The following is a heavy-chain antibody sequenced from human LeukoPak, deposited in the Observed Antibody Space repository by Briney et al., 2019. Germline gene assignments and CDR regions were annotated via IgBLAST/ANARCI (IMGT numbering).Heavy chain of an antibody. J-gene: IGHJ4*02. D-gene: IGHD3-9*01. Sequence: GASVKVSCKASGYTFTSYYMHWVRQAPGQGLEWMGIINPSGGGTSYAQKFQGRVTMTRDTSTSTVYMELSSLRSEDTAVYYCARAPSGDILTGYIFDYWGQGTLVTVSS. CDR3: ARAPSGDILTGYIFDY. V-gene: IGHV1-46*01. CDR2: INPSGGGT. CDR1: GYTFTSYY.